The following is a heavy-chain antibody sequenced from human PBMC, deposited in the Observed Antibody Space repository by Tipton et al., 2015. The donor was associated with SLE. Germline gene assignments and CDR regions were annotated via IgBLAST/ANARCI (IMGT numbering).Heavy chain of an antibody. D-gene: IGHD3-10*01. J-gene: IGHJ4*02. V-gene: IGHV3-30*02. CDR1: GFTFSNYG. Sequence: QVQLVQSGGGVVQPGGSLRLSCAASGFTFSNYGMHWVRQAPGKGLEWVAFIRYDGSNKYYADSVKGRFTISRDNSKNTLYLQMNSLRAEDTAVYYCVRIYDNSWFGSYFDSWGQGTLVTVSS. CDR3: VRIYDNSWFGSYFDS. CDR2: IRYDGSNK.